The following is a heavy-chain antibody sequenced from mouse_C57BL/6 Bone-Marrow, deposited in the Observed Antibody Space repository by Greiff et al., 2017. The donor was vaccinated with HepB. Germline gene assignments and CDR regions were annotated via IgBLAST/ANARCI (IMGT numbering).Heavy chain of an antibody. Sequence: QVQLQQSGPELVKPGASVKISCKASGYAFSSSWMNWVKQRPGKGLEWIGRIYPGDGDTNYNEKFKSKATLTVDKPSSTAYMQLSSLTSEDSAVYYCALTGGFAYWGQGTLVTVSA. CDR1: GYAFSSSW. V-gene: IGHV1-82*01. J-gene: IGHJ3*01. CDR3: ALTGGFAY. D-gene: IGHD4-1*01. CDR2: IYPGDGDT.